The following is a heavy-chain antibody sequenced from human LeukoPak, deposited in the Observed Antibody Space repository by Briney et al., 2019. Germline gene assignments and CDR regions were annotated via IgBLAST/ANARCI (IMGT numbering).Heavy chain of an antibody. CDR1: GYTFTSYG. D-gene: IGHD3-3*01. V-gene: IGHV1-18*01. CDR2: INAYNGNT. Sequence: ASVKVSCKASGYTFTSYGISWVRQAPGQGLEWMGWINAYNGNTNYAQKLQGRVTMTTDTSTSTAYMELRSLRSDDTAVYYCSRVGYYFWSGYCSVLDYYYYYMDVWGKGTTVTVSS. CDR3: SRVGYYFWSGYCSVLDYYYYYMDV. J-gene: IGHJ6*03.